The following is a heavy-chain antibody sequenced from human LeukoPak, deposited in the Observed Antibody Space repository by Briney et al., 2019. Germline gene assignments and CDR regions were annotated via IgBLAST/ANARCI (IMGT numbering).Heavy chain of an antibody. V-gene: IGHV1-8*01. CDR3: TRGSSGRRDN. D-gene: IGHD6-19*01. CDR1: VYTFTSCD. CDR2: MNPNSGNT. Sequence: ASVTVSFTASVYTFTSCDINWVRQAPGQGLEGMGWMNPNSGNTGYGQSFQGRITMTRDISIGTAYMELSNLTSEDTAIYHCTRGSSGRRDNWGQGTLVTVSA. J-gene: IGHJ4*02.